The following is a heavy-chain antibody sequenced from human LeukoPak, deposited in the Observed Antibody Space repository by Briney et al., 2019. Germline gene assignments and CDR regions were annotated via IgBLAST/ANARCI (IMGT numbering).Heavy chain of an antibody. Sequence: SVKVSCKASGGSFSNYAVGWVRRAPGRGLEWVCGISPNRDITDFAQKLQGRVTFTADEPTSTANMELSSLRSEDTAVYYCARGRGRWPRPLFDEWGPGTLIIVSS. D-gene: IGHD5-24*01. J-gene: IGHJ4*02. V-gene: IGHV1-69*10. CDR3: ARGRGRWPRPLFDE. CDR1: GGSFSNYA. CDR2: ISPNRDIT.